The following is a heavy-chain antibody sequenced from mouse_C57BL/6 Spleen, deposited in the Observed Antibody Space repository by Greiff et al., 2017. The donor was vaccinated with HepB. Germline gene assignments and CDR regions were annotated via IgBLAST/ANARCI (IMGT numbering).Heavy chain of an antibody. J-gene: IGHJ2*01. CDR1: GYAFSSYW. D-gene: IGHD1-1*01. CDR2: IYPGDGDT. V-gene: IGHV1-80*01. Sequence: QVQLQQSGAELVKPGASVKISCKASGYAFSSYWMNWVKQRPGKGLEWIGQIYPGDGDTNYNGKFKGKATLTADKSSSTAYMQLSSLTSEDSAVYFGARSLYYYGSSYFDYWGQGTTLTVSS. CDR3: ARSLYYYGSSYFDY.